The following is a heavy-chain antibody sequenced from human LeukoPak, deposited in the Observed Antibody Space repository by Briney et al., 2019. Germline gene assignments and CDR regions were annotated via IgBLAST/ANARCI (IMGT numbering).Heavy chain of an antibody. J-gene: IGHJ4*02. Sequence: SETLSLTCTVSGDSISSNTYYWDWIRQPPGKGLEWIGTVYYSGSTYYNPSLKSRVTISVDTFNNQFSLNLSSVTAADTAVYYCARRGMTAVTTRSFDYWGQGTLVTVSS. V-gene: IGHV4-39*01. CDR1: GDSISSNTYY. D-gene: IGHD4-17*01. CDR2: VYYSGST. CDR3: ARRGMTAVTTRSFDY.